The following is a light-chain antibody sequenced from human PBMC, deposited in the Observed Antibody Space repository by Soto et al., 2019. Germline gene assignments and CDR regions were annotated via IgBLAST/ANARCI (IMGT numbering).Light chain of an antibody. Sequence: EFVFTQSSGEMALSPGKRATRSCRASQSVSSNLAWYQQKPGQAPSLLIYDISARATGIPPRFSGSGSGTEFTLTISSLQSEDFAVYDCQQYNGWPLTFGGGTKVDIK. CDR2: DIS. CDR1: QSVSSN. V-gene: IGKV3D-15*01. J-gene: IGKJ4*01. CDR3: QQYNGWPLT.